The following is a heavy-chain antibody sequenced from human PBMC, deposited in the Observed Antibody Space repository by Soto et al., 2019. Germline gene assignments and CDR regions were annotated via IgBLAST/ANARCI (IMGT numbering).Heavy chain of an antibody. D-gene: IGHD3-3*01. Sequence: EVQLVESGGGLVQPGGSLRLSCAAYGFTVSSNYMSWVLQAPGKGLAWVSLIYSGGSTYYADSVKGRFTISRDNSKTTLYLKMNSLRAADTAVYYGARDPPYYEFRLFVWGQGTTVTVSS. J-gene: IGHJ6*02. CDR1: GFTVSSNY. CDR3: ARDPPYYEFRLFV. CDR2: IYSGGST. V-gene: IGHV3-66*01.